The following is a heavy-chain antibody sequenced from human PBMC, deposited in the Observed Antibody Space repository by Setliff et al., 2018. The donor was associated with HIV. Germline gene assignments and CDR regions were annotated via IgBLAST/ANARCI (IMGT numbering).Heavy chain of an antibody. CDR2: VYYSGST. CDR1: GASSIYF. J-gene: IGHJ4*02. CDR3: AKDRSGSYRTFDY. D-gene: IGHD1-26*01. V-gene: IGHV4-39*07. Sequence: PSETLSLTCTVSGASSIYFWGWIRQPPGKGLEWIGSVYYSGSTDYNPSLKSRVTISMDTSKNQFSLKLNSVTAADTAVYYCAKDRSGSYRTFDYWGPGILVTVSS.